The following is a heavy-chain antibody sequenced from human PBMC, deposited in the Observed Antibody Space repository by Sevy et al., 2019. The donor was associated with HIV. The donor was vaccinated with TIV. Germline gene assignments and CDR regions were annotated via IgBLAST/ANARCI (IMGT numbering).Heavy chain of an antibody. J-gene: IGHJ4*02. V-gene: IGHV3-23*01. CDR1: GFTFSSYA. Sequence: GGSLRLSCAASGFTFSSYAMSWVRQAPGKGLEWVSAISGSGGSTYYADSVKGRFTISRDNSKNTLYLQMNSLRDEDTAVYYCARDNYGDFLHYFDYWGQGTLVTVSS. CDR2: ISGSGGST. CDR3: ARDNYGDFLHYFDY. D-gene: IGHD4-17*01.